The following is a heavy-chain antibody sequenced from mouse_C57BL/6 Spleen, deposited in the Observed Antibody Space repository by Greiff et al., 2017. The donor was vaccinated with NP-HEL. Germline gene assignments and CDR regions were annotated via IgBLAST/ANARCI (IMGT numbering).Heavy chain of an antibody. Sequence: VKLQQPGAELVKPGASVKLSCKASGYTFTSYWMHWVKQRPGQGLKWIGMIHPNSGSTNYNEKFKSKATLTVDKSSSTAYMQLSSLTSEDSAVYYCARRYYGSSPFDYWGQGTTLTVSS. D-gene: IGHD1-1*01. CDR2: IHPNSGST. J-gene: IGHJ2*01. CDR1: GYTFTSYW. V-gene: IGHV1-64*01. CDR3: ARRYYGSSPFDY.